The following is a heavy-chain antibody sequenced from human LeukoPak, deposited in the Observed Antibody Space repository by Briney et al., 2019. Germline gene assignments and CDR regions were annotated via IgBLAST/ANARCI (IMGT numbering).Heavy chain of an antibody. V-gene: IGHV3-15*01. CDR2: IKSKTESEAT. CDR1: GFTFSNAW. Sequence: GGSLRLSCATSGFTFSNAWMTWVRQAPGKGLEWVGRIKSKTESEATNYAAPVKGRFTISRDDSKNTLYLQMNSLKTEDTAVYYCVTDGTANSYVGFDPWGQGTLVTVSS. J-gene: IGHJ5*02. D-gene: IGHD4/OR15-4a*01. CDR3: VTDGTANSYVGFDP.